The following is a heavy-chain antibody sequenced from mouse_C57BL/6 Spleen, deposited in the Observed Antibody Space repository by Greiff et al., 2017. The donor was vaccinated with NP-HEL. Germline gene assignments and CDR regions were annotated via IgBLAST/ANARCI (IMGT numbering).Heavy chain of an antibody. CDR1: GYTFTDYY. D-gene: IGHD1-1*01. V-gene: IGHV1-19*01. Sequence: VQLQQSGPVLVKPGASVKMSCKASGYTFTDYYMNWVKQSHGKSLEWIGVINPYNGGTSYNQKFKGKATLTVDKSSSTAYMGLNSLTTEDSAVYYCATVTTVVARYFDVWGTGTTVTVSS. J-gene: IGHJ1*03. CDR2: INPYNGGT. CDR3: ATVTTVVARYFDV.